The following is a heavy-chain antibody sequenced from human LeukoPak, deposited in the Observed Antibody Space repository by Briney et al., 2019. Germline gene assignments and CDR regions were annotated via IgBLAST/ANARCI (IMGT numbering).Heavy chain of an antibody. D-gene: IGHD3-9*01. J-gene: IGHJ3*02. Sequence: SQTLSLTCTVSRGSISSGDYYWSWIRQPPGKGLEWIGYIYYSGSTYYNPSLKSRVTISVDTSKNQFSLKLSSVTAADTAVYYCARGGGLRYFDWSPRDAFDIWGQGTMVTVSS. V-gene: IGHV4-30-4*01. CDR2: IYYSGST. CDR3: ARGGGLRYFDWSPRDAFDI. CDR1: RGSISSGDYY.